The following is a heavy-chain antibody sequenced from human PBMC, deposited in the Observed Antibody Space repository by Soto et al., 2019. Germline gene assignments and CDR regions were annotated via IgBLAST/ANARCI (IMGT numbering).Heavy chain of an antibody. D-gene: IGHD6-13*01. J-gene: IGHJ3*01. CDR1: GVSLSSFC. CDR2: IYYSGST. CDR3: AKGGQQVVINNVFDL. V-gene: IGHV4-59*01. Sequence: PSETLSLTCSVAGVSLSSFCVIWIRQPPGKGLEWIGYIYYSGSTNYNPSLKSRVTISVDTSKNQFSLKLSSVTVGDPAGYYCAKGGQQVVINNVFDLWGQGTMVTASS.